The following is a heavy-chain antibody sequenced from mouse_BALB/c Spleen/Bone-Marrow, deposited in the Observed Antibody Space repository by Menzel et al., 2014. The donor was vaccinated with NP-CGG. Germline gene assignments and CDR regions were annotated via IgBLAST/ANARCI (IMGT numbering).Heavy chain of an antibody. CDR3: TRDGDGYYPYTLDN. D-gene: IGHD2-3*01. V-gene: IGHV1-15*01. CDR2: IHPRSGGT. J-gene: IGHJ4*01. CDR1: GYTFTDYE. Sequence: QVHVKQSGAELVRPGASVKLSCKALGYTFTDYEIHWVKQTPVHGLEWIGAIHPRSGGTAYNQKFKGKATLTVDKSSGIAYMELSSLTSEDSAVYYCTRDGDGYYPYTLDNWGQGTSVTVSS.